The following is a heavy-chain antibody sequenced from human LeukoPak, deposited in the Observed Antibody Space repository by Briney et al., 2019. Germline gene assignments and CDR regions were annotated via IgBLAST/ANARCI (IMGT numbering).Heavy chain of an antibody. D-gene: IGHD3-10*01. CDR2: ISSSSEYI. V-gene: IGHV3-21*01. J-gene: IGHJ4*02. CDR3: ARDPLNDGSGSSYFFDY. Sequence: GGSLSLSCAASGFTFSGYSINWVRQAPGKGLEWVSSISSSSEYIYYADSVTGRFTISRDDAKSSLYLQLNSLRAEDTAVYYCARDPLNDGSGSSYFFDYWGQGTLVTVSS. CDR1: GFTFSGYS.